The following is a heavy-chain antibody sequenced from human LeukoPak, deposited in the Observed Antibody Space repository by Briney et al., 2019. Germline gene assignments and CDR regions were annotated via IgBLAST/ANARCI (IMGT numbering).Heavy chain of an antibody. CDR2: IYYSGST. J-gene: IGHJ4*02. Sequence: SKTLSLTCTVSGGSISSYYWSWIRQPPGKGLEWIGYIYYSGSTNYNPSLKSRVTISVDTSKNQFSLKLSSVTAAGTAVYYCARAPGSSSGYYFDYWGQGTLVTDSS. CDR3: ARAPGSSSGYYFDY. CDR1: GGSISSYY. V-gene: IGHV4-59*01. D-gene: IGHD3-22*01.